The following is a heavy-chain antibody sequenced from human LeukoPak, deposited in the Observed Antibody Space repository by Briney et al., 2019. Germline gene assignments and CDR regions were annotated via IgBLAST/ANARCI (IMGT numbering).Heavy chain of an antibody. V-gene: IGHV3-21*01. CDR2: ISTSSRYI. D-gene: IGHD3-3*01. Sequence: GGSLRLSRAASGFTFSSFTRNRFRQAPGKGREWFSSISTSSRYIYYADSVKGRFPISRDNAKTSLYLQMNSLRAEDSAVYYCAPLGVLISGYRAFDIWGQGTMVAVSS. CDR3: APLGVLISGYRAFDI. CDR1: GFTFSSFT. J-gene: IGHJ3*02.